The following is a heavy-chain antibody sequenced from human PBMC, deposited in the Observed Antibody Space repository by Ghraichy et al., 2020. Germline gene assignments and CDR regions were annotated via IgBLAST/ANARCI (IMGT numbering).Heavy chain of an antibody. Sequence: SETLSLTCAVYGGSFSGYYWSWIRQPPGKGLEWIGEINHSGSTNYNPSLKSRVTISVDTSKNQFSLKLSSVTAADTAVYYCASGGDYGGNSGYWGQGTLVTVSS. V-gene: IGHV4-34*01. CDR2: INHSGST. J-gene: IGHJ4*02. D-gene: IGHD4-23*01. CDR3: ASGGDYGGNSGY. CDR1: GGSFSGYY.